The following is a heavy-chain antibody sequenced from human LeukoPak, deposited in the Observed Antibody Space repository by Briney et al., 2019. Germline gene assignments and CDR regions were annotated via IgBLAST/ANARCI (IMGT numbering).Heavy chain of an antibody. CDR1: GGSFSGYY. Sequence: SETLSLTCAVCGGSFSGYYWSWIRQPPGKGLEWIGEINHSGSTNYNPSLKSRVTISVDTSKNQFSLKLSSVTAADTAVYYRAKDTYGYGWFDPWGQGTLVTVSS. CDR2: INHSGST. CDR3: AKDTYGYGWFDP. D-gene: IGHD5-18*01. V-gene: IGHV4-34*01. J-gene: IGHJ5*02.